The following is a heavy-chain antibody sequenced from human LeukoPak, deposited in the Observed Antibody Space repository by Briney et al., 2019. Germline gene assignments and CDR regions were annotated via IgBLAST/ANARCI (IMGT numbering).Heavy chain of an antibody. J-gene: IGHJ5*02. V-gene: IGHV4-34*01. Sequence: PSETLSLTCAVYGGSLSGYYWSWIRQPPGKGLEWIGEINHSGSTNYNPSLKSRVTISVDTSKNQFSLKLSSVTAADTAVYYCARGSSGWYPVSWGQGTLVTVSS. CDR2: INHSGST. CDR3: ARGSSGWYPVS. CDR1: GGSLSGYY. D-gene: IGHD6-19*01.